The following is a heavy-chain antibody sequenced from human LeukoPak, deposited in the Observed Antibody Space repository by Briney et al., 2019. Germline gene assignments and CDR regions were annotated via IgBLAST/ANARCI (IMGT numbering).Heavy chain of an antibody. J-gene: IGHJ4*02. CDR1: GFTFDDYA. CDR3: ARALDYFDY. CDR2: ISWNSGSI. D-gene: IGHD6-13*01. V-gene: IGHV3-9*01. Sequence: PGGSLRLSCAASGFTFDDYAMHWVRQAPGKGLEWVSGISWNSGSIGYADSVKGRFTISRDNAKNSLYLQMNSLRAEDTAVYYCARALDYFDYWGQGTLVTVSS.